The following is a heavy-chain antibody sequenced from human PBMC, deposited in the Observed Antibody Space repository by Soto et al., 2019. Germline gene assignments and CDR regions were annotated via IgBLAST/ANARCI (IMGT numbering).Heavy chain of an antibody. Sequence: GGSLRLSCAASGFTFSSYGMHWVRQAPGKGLEWVAIISYGGSNKYYADSVEGRFTISRDNSKNTLYLQMNSLRPEDTAVYYCAKDLLRDLEWLLNDAFDIWGQGTMVTVSS. D-gene: IGHD3-3*01. CDR1: GFTFSSYG. CDR2: ISYGGSNK. CDR3: AKDLLRDLEWLLNDAFDI. V-gene: IGHV3-30*18. J-gene: IGHJ3*02.